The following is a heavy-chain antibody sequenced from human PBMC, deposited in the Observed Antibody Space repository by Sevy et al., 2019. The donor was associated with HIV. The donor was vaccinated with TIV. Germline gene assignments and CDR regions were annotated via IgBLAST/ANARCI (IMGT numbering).Heavy chain of an antibody. CDR3: ARVPLYDDPWYCDH. V-gene: IGHV3-48*01. CDR1: GFSFSPYS. D-gene: IGHD3-16*01. CDR2: ISGTSQTI. J-gene: IGHJ4*02. Sequence: GGSLRLSCGASGFSFSPYSMNWVRQAPGKGLEWISYISGTSQTIYYADSAKGRFTISRGNAKNSLYLQMNSLRAEDTALYYGARVPLYDDPWYCDHWGQGTLVTVSS.